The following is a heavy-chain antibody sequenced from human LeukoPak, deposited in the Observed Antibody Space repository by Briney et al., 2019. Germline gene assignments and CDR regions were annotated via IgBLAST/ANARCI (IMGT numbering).Heavy chain of an antibody. CDR3: ARVDSGWFSFDY. Sequence: GESLKISCKGSGYSFTSYWIGWVRQMPGKGLEWMGIIYPGGSDTRYNPSFRGQVTISADKSIGTAYLQWSSLKASDTAMYYCARVDSGWFSFDYWGQGTLVTVSS. J-gene: IGHJ4*02. CDR2: IYPGGSDT. D-gene: IGHD6-19*01. V-gene: IGHV5-51*01. CDR1: GYSFTSYW.